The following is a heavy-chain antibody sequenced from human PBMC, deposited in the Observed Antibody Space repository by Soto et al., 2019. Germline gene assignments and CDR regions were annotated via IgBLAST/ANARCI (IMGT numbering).Heavy chain of an antibody. D-gene: IGHD3-3*01. CDR2: IYYNGNT. V-gene: IGHV4-59*01. CDR1: GGSISTFY. CDR3: ARDGSRYDFWSGPYYFDY. Sequence: PSETLSLTCTVSGGSISTFYWSWIRQPPAKGLEWFGYIYYNGNTNYSPSLKSRVTISVDTSKNQFSLNLNSVSAADTAVYYCARDGSRYDFWSGPYYFDYWGQGTLVTVSS. J-gene: IGHJ4*02.